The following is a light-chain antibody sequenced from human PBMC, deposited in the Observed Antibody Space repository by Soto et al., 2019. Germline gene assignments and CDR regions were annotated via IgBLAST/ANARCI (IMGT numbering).Light chain of an antibody. Sequence: QSVLTQPRSVSGSPGQSVTVSCIGTSSDVGGYNSVSWYQEHPGKAPKLMIYDVIKRPSGVPDRFSGSKYGNTASLTISGLLAEDEADYYCCSYVGSYSYVFGTGTKATVL. CDR3: CSYVGSYSYV. J-gene: IGLJ1*01. V-gene: IGLV2-11*01. CDR1: SSDVGGYNS. CDR2: DVI.